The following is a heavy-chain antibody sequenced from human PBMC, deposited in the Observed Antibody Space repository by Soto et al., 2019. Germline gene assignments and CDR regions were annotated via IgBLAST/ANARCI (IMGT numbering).Heavy chain of an antibody. CDR3: AKEGSGVRGIIVSLIYDY. J-gene: IGHJ4*02. CDR1: GFTFRKYA. V-gene: IGHV3-23*01. Sequence: GGSLRLSCAATGFTFRKYAMSWVRQAPGKGLEWVSTISGTGGGTYYADAVKGRFAISGDNSKGTVGLQMNSLRVEDTATYYCAKEGSGVRGIIVSLIYDYWGQGVLVTVSS. CDR2: ISGTGGGT. D-gene: IGHD3-10*01.